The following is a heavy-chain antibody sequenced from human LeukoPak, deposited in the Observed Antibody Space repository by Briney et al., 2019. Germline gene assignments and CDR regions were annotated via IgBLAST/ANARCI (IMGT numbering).Heavy chain of an antibody. V-gene: IGHV3-23*01. Sequence: GGSLRLSCVASGFIFDNYALSWVRQAPGKGLEWVSGISGSADNTYYADSVKGRFTISRDISKNAVYLQMNNLRVDDTAVYYCAKGPKLGDGFHCDYWGQGTLVTVSS. CDR1: GFIFDNYA. J-gene: IGHJ4*02. CDR3: AKGPKLGDGFHCDY. D-gene: IGHD5-24*01. CDR2: ISGSADNT.